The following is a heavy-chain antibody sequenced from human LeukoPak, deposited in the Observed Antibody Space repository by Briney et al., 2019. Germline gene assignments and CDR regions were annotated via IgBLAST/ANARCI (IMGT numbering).Heavy chain of an antibody. Sequence: SETLSLTCTVSGGSISSYYWSWIRQPPGKGLEWIAYISDIGSINYNPSLKSRVTISVDTSKNQFSLTLSSVTAADTAIYYCARRATSGNYQMLHFDSWGQGILVTVSS. J-gene: IGHJ4*02. CDR2: ISDIGSI. V-gene: IGHV4-59*08. D-gene: IGHD1-7*01. CDR3: ARRATSGNYQMLHFDS. CDR1: GGSISSYY.